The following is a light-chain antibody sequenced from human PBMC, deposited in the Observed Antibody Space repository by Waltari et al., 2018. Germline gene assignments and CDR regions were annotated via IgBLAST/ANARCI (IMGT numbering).Light chain of an antibody. CDR3: QSADSSGTYV. Sequence: SYALTPPPSVSVSPGQTARITCSGDALPPQYAYWYQQKPGQAPVLVIYKDSERPSGIPERFSGSSSGTTVTLTISGVQAEDEADYYCQSADSSGTYVFGTGTKVTVL. CDR1: ALPPQY. V-gene: IGLV3-25*03. J-gene: IGLJ1*01. CDR2: KDS.